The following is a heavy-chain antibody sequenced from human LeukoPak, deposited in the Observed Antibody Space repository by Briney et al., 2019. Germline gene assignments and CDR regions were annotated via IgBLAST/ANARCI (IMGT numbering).Heavy chain of an antibody. CDR1: GYTFTSYY. CDR2: INPSGGST. V-gene: IGHV1-46*01. CDR3: ATNNDNWNLRY. D-gene: IGHD1-20*01. J-gene: IGHJ4*02. Sequence: RASVKVSCKASGYTFTSYYMHWVRQAPGQGLEWMGIINPSGGSTSYAQKFQGRVTMTEDTSTDTAYMELGSLRSEDTAVYYCATNNDNWNLRYWGQGTLVTVSS.